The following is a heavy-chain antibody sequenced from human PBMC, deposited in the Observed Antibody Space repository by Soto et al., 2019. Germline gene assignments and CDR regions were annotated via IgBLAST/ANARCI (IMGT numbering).Heavy chain of an antibody. CDR2: IIPIFGTA. J-gene: IGHJ6*02. CDR3: STTYYEGYYYGMDV. V-gene: IGHV1-69*12. D-gene: IGHD3-3*01. CDR1: GGTFSSYA. Sequence: QVQLVQSGAEVKKPGSSVKVSCKASGGTFSSYAISWVRQDPGQGLEWMGGIIPIFGTANYAQKFQGRVTMTADESTSTAYMELSSLRSEDTAVYYCSTTYYEGYYYGMDVWGQGTTVTVSS.